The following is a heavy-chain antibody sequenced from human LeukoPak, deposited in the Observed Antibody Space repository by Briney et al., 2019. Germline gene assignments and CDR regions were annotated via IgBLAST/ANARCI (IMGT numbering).Heavy chain of an antibody. CDR2: LTSSSSGSTK. Sequence: GGSLRLTCAATGFIFSDYYMSWIRQAPGKGLEWISYLTSSSSGSTKYYADSVKGRFSISRDNAKNSLYLQMNSLRVEDTAVYYCARIPAWLGAFGYFDLWGRGTLLTVSS. D-gene: IGHD3-10*01. V-gene: IGHV3-11*01. CDR1: GFIFSDYY. J-gene: IGHJ2*01. CDR3: ARIPAWLGAFGYFDL.